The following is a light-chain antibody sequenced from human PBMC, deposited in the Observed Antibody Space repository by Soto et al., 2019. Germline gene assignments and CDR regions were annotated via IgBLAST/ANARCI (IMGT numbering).Light chain of an antibody. CDR3: QQYDSSPPRFT. CDR2: GTS. Sequence: EIVLTQSPDTLSLSPGERATLSCRASQSVSSSYLAWYQQKPGRAPRLLISGTSTRATGIPDRFSGSGSGTDFPLTISRLEPEDFAVYFFQQYDSSPPRFTFGPGTKVDIK. CDR1: QSVSSSY. V-gene: IGKV3-20*01. J-gene: IGKJ3*01.